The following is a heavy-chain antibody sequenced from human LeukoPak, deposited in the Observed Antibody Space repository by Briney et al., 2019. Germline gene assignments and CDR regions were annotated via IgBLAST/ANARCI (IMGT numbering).Heavy chain of an antibody. D-gene: IGHD2-2*01. CDR1: GFTLSSYG. V-gene: IGHV3-33*01. CDR2: IWYDGSNK. CDR3: AREAFVYCSSTSCYPYAFDI. J-gene: IGHJ3*02. Sequence: PGGSLRLSCAASGFTLSSYGMPWVRQAPGKGLEWVAVIWYDGSNKYYAGSVKGRFTISRDNSKNTLYLQMNSLRAEDTAVYYCAREAFVYCSSTSCYPYAFDIWGQGTMVTVSS.